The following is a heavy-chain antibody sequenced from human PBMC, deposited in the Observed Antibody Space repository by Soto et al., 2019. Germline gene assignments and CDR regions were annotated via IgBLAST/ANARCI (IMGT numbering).Heavy chain of an antibody. V-gene: IGHV1-3*01. CDR2: INAGNGNT. CDR3: ARTNSGSYSGCDY. D-gene: IGHD1-26*01. Sequence: VQLVQSGAEVKKPGASVKVSCKASGYTFTTYSMHWVRQAPGQRLEWMGWINAGNGNTKYSQKFQGRVTITRDTSASTVYMELSSLRSEDTAVYYCARTNSGSYSGCDYWGQGTLVTVSS. CDR1: GYTFTTYS. J-gene: IGHJ4*02.